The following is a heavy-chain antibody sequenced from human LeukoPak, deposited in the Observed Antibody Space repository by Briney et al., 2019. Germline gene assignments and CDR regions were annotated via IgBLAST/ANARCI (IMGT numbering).Heavy chain of an antibody. CDR2: ISAYNGNT. CDR1: GYTFTGYY. Sequence: ASVKVSCKASGYTFTGYYMHWVRRAPGQGLEWMGWISAYNGNTNYAQKLQGRVTMTTDTSTSTAYMELRSLRSDDTAVYYCARGKELRYFDWLLWGYNWLDPWGQGTLVTVSS. D-gene: IGHD3-9*01. J-gene: IGHJ5*02. V-gene: IGHV1-18*04. CDR3: ARGKELRYFDWLLWGYNWLDP.